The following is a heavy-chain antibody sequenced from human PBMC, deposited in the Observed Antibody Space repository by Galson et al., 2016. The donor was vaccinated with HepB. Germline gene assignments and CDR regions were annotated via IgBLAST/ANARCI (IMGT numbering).Heavy chain of an antibody. Sequence: SVKVSCKASGGTFSSYAFSWVRQAPGQGLEWMGGITPIFGAAIYAQKFQGRVTVTADKSTSTVYMELSSLRSEDTAVYYCARELRPPEFLDYWGQGTQVTVSS. CDR2: ITPIFGAA. CDR1: GGTFSSYA. J-gene: IGHJ4*02. D-gene: IGHD3-10*01. CDR3: ARELRPPEFLDY. V-gene: IGHV1-69*06.